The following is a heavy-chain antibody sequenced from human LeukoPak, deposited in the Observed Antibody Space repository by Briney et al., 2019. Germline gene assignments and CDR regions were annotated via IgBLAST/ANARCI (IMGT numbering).Heavy chain of an antibody. CDR2: IYYTGSN. J-gene: IGHJ4*02. CDR1: SGSISSYY. Sequence: SETLSLTCTVSSGSISSYYWNWIRQSPGKGLEWIGFIYYTGSNNYNPSLKSRVTISFDTSKNQFSLKLSSVTAADTAVYYCARGYCSGGNCYYFDYWGQGTLVTVSS. D-gene: IGHD2-15*01. CDR3: ARGYCSGGNCYYFDY. V-gene: IGHV4-59*01.